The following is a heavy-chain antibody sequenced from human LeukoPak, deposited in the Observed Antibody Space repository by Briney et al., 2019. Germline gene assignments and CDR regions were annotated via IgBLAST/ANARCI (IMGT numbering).Heavy chain of an antibody. Sequence: ASVKVSCKASGYTFTSYDINWVRQATGQGLEWMGWMNPNSGNTGYAQKFQGRVTMTRNTSISTAYMELSSLRSEDTAVYYCAKDLGSSWTYYYYGMDVWGQGTTVTVSS. CDR1: GYTFTSYD. J-gene: IGHJ6*02. V-gene: IGHV1-8*01. CDR3: AKDLGSSWTYYYYGMDV. D-gene: IGHD6-13*01. CDR2: MNPNSGNT.